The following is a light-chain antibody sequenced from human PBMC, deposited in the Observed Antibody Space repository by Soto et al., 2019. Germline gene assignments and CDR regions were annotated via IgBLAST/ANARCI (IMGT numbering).Light chain of an antibody. CDR3: SSSAGTNSFVL. V-gene: IGLV2-8*01. CDR2: EVN. CDR1: SSDIGGYHS. J-gene: IGLJ3*02. Sequence: QSALTQPPSAPGSPGQSVTISCTGTSSDIGGYHSVSWYQQHPGKAPKLMIYEVNKRPLGVPERFSGSKSGNTASLTVSGLQADDEADYSCSSSAGTNSFVLFGGGTTLPVL.